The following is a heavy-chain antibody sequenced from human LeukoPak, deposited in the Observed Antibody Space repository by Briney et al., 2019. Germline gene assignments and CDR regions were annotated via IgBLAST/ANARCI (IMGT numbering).Heavy chain of an antibody. J-gene: IGHJ1*01. Sequence: GGSLRLSCAASGFTFSSYSMNWVRQAPGKGLEWVSSISSSSTYKYYADSVRGRFTISRDNAKNSLYLQMNSLGVEDTAIYYCARAAAGLEYFQHWGQGTLVTVSS. CDR2: ISSSSTYK. CDR1: GFTFSSYS. D-gene: IGHD6-13*01. V-gene: IGHV3-21*01. CDR3: ARAAAGLEYFQH.